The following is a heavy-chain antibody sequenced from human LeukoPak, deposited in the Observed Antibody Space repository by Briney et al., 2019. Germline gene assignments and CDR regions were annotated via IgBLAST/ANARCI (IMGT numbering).Heavy chain of an antibody. D-gene: IGHD2-21*02. Sequence: PETLSLTCTLSRGSATRFYWSWIRHPAGQGLEWIGRFYTSVTTTYTPSLKSRVTISVDKSKNQLSLKLTSVTAADTAIYYCAREIVMVTSTYYFDTWGPGTLVTVSS. CDR3: AREIVMVTSTYYFDT. J-gene: IGHJ4*02. CDR2: FYTSVTT. CDR1: RGSATRFY. V-gene: IGHV4-4*07.